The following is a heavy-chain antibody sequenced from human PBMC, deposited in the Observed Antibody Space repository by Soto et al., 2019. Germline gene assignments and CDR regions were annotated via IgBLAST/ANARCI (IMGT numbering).Heavy chain of an antibody. D-gene: IGHD2-15*01. CDR3: ARPYGGKIGDAPDL. J-gene: IGHJ3*01. Sequence: GSLRLSCAAPGFTFSIYGMSWVRQVPGKGLEWVSTISDSGDSAYYADSVKGRFTISRDNSKNTLYLQMNSLRAEDTAVYYCARPYGGKIGDAPDLWGQGTMVTVSS. CDR1: GFTFSIYG. CDR2: ISDSGDSA. V-gene: IGHV3-23*01.